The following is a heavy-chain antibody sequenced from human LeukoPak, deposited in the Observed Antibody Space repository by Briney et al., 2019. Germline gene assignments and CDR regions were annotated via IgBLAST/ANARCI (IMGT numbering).Heavy chain of an antibody. CDR2: MSGSGYYT. CDR3: AKMEGQRLYDYCMDV. V-gene: IGHV3-23*01. CDR1: GFSFSNFA. J-gene: IGHJ6*03. Sequence: GGSLRLSCAASGFSFSNFAMRWVRQATGKGGEGVSAMSGSGYYTYYVESVTRRFTISRDNSKNTLYLHMNSLRADDTAVYYCAKMEGQRLYDYCMDVWGRGTTVTVSS. D-gene: IGHD3-3*01.